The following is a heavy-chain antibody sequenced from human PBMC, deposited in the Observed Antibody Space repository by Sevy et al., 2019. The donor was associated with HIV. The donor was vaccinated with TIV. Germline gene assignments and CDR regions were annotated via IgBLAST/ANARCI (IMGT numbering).Heavy chain of an antibody. CDR1: GGSISSYY. J-gene: IGHJ4*02. D-gene: IGHD1-7*01. Sequence: SETLSLTCTVSGGSISSYYWSWIRQPPGKGLEWIGYIYYSGSTNYNPSLKSRVTISVDTSKNQFSLKLSSVTAADTAVYYCARGALFRNYLFDFDYWGQGTLVTVSS. CDR2: IYYSGST. CDR3: ARGALFRNYLFDFDY. V-gene: IGHV4-59*13.